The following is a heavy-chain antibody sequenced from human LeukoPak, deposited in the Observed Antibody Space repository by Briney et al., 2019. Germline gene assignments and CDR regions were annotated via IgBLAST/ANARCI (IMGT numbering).Heavy chain of an antibody. Sequence: PGGSLRLSCAASGFTFSSYSMNWVRQAPGKGLEWVSSISDSSSYRYYADSVKGRFTISRDNAKNSLYLQMNSLRAEDTAVYYCASGITMVRGPTHFDYWGQGTLVTVSP. CDR2: ISDSSSYR. J-gene: IGHJ4*02. V-gene: IGHV3-21*01. CDR3: ASGITMVRGPTHFDY. CDR1: GFTFSSYS. D-gene: IGHD3-10*01.